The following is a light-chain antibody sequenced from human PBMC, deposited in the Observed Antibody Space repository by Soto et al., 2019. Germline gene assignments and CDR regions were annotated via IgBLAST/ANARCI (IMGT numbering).Light chain of an antibody. J-gene: IGKJ1*01. V-gene: IGKV3-20*01. CDR3: GQFVSSPPRT. CDR1: QSISNY. CDR2: DAS. Sequence: EIVLTQSPGTLSLSPGERATLSCRASQSISNYLAWYQHKPGQAPRLLISDASERASGVPARFSGSGSGTDFTLTISRLEPEDFALYYCGQFVSSPPRTFGQGTKVEIK.